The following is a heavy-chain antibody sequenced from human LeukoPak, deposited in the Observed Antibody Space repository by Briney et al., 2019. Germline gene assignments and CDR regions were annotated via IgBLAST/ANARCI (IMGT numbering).Heavy chain of an antibody. CDR3: AKDRERWLQSYFDY. Sequence: EGSLRLSCAASGFTFSSYGMHWVRQAPGKGLEWVAFIRYDGSNKYYADSVKGRFTISRDNSKNTLYLQMNSLRAEDTAVYYCAKDRERWLQSYFDYWGQGTLVTVSS. V-gene: IGHV3-30*02. D-gene: IGHD5-24*01. J-gene: IGHJ4*02. CDR1: GFTFSSYG. CDR2: IRYDGSNK.